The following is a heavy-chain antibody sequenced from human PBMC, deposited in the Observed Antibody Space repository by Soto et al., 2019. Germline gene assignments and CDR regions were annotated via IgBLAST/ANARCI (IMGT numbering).Heavy chain of an antibody. V-gene: IGHV1-69*06. CDR3: ARCPRILKGQRLGYSNGIYV. CDR2: IIPRFETT. Sequence: VSCKASGSTFSFSTISWGRQAPGQGLEWMGGIIPRFETTNYAQEFRDRVTITADTSTSTVYMELSSLRSDDTAVYYCARCPRILKGQRLGYSNGIYVCGQGIT. CDR1: GSTFSFST. J-gene: IGHJ6*02. D-gene: IGHD2-21*01.